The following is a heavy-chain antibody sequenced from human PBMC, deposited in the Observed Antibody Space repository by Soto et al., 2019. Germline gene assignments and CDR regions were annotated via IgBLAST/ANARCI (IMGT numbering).Heavy chain of an antibody. V-gene: IGHV3-23*01. CDR3: AKVLYYYDSSGYYYFDY. Sequence: GGSLRLSCAASGFTFSSYAVSWVRQAPGKGPEWISSISGSGSTIYYADSVKGRFTISRDNSKNTLYLQMSSLRAEDTAVYYCAKVLYYYDSSGYYYFDYWGPGTIVTVYS. D-gene: IGHD3-22*01. J-gene: IGHJ4*02. CDR1: GFTFSSYA. CDR2: ISGSGSTI.